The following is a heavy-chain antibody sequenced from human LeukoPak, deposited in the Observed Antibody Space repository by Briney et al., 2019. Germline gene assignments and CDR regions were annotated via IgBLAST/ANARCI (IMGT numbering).Heavy chain of an antibody. J-gene: IGHJ5*02. D-gene: IGHD1-26*01. Sequence: ASVKVSCKVPGYMLTEVSIHWVRQAPGKGLEGMGSFDPDGGETIYAQKFQGRLSMTEDTSAATAYMELSSLRSEDTAVYFCAAERELISWGQGTLVTVSS. CDR3: AAERELIS. CDR1: GYMLTEVS. V-gene: IGHV1-24*01. CDR2: FDPDGGET.